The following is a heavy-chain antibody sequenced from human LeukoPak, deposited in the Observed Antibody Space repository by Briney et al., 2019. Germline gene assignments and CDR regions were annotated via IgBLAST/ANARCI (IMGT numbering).Heavy chain of an antibody. CDR3: AREYSSGLSWFDP. J-gene: IGHJ5*02. CDR2: IYYNGNT. Sequence: SETLSLTCTLSGGSINNYYWSWIRQPPGKGLEWIGYIYYNGNTNYNPSLKSRVTISVNTSKNQFSLKLSSVTAADTAVYFCAREYSSGLSWFDPWGQGTLVTVSS. CDR1: GGSINNYY. V-gene: IGHV4-59*01. D-gene: IGHD6-19*01.